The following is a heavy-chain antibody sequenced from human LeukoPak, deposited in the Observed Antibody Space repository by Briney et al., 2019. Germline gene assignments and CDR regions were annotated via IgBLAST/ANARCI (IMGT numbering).Heavy chain of an antibody. CDR3: TTPRSLDIVVVPAQADAFDI. J-gene: IGHJ3*02. V-gene: IGHV3-15*01. D-gene: IGHD2-2*01. Sequence: PGGSLRLSCAASGFTFSNAWMSWVRRAPGKGLEWVGRIKSKTDGGTTDYAAPVKGRFTISRDDSKNTLYLQMNSLKTEDTAVYYCTTPRSLDIVVVPAQADAFDIWGQGTMVTVSS. CDR2: IKSKTDGGTT. CDR1: GFTFSNAW.